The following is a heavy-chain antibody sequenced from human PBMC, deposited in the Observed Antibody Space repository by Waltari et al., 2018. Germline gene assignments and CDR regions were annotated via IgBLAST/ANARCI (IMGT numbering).Heavy chain of an antibody. CDR1: GYSFTNHW. V-gene: IGHV5-51*01. CDR3: ARRAAFCGGDCFCGDY. CDR2: IYPSYSDI. Sequence: EVQLVQSGAEVKKPGESLKISCQGSGYSFTNHWIGWVRQVPGKGLEWMGIIYPSYSDIRYSPSFQGQVTISADKSISTAYLQWSSLKASDSAMYYCARRAAFCGGDCFCGDYWGQGTLVTVSS. J-gene: IGHJ4*02. D-gene: IGHD2-21*01.